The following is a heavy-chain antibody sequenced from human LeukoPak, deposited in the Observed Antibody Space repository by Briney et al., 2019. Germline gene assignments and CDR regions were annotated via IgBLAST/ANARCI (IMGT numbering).Heavy chain of an antibody. CDR3: ASYDYGSATY. J-gene: IGHJ4*02. D-gene: IGHD3-10*01. CDR2: IYHSGST. CDR1: GYSISSGYY. Sequence: PSETLSLTCTVSGYSISSGYYWGWIRQPPGKGLEWIGAIYHSGSTYYNPSLKSRVTISVDTSKNQFSLKLYSVTAADTAVYYCASYDYGSATYWGQGTLVTVSS. V-gene: IGHV4-38-2*02.